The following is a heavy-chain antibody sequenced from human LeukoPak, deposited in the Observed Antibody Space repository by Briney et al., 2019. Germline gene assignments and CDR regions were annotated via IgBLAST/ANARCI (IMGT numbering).Heavy chain of an antibody. Sequence: PGGSLRLSCTASGFTFSSYTMTWVRQAPGKGLEWVGRIKSKTDGGTTDYVAPVKGRFTISRDDSKNTLYLQMNSLKTEDTAVYYCEVGIAGDYWGQGTLVTVSS. J-gene: IGHJ4*02. CDR1: GFTFSSYT. D-gene: IGHD1-26*01. CDR3: EVGIAGDY. V-gene: IGHV3-15*01. CDR2: IKSKTDGGTT.